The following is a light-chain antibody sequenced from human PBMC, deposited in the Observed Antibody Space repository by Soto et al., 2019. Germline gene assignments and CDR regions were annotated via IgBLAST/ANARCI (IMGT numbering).Light chain of an antibody. CDR3: QQRKSRLT. Sequence: DIVLTQSPATLSLSPGERATLSCRASQSVSSYLAWYQQKPGQAPRLLIYDASNRAPGIPARFSGSGSPTDFTLTISSLETEDFAVYYCQQRKSRLTFGGGTKVEI. V-gene: IGKV3-11*01. CDR1: QSVSSY. J-gene: IGKJ4*01. CDR2: DAS.